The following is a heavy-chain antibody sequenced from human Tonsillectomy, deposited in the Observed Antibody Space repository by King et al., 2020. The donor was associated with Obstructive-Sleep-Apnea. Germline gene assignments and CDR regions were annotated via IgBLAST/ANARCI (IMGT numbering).Heavy chain of an antibody. D-gene: IGHD1-14*01. Sequence: VQLVESGGVVVQPGGSLRLSCVASGFTFDTYSMHWVRQAPGKGLEGFALINRKGVTPYSADSVKGRFTSSRDNSKNSLFLQMNRLRPEDTALYYCAKEGGTIYFDSWGQGPLVSVSS. CDR2: INRKGVTP. CDR3: AKEGGTIYFDS. CDR1: GFTFDTYS. V-gene: IGHV3-43*01. J-gene: IGHJ4*02.